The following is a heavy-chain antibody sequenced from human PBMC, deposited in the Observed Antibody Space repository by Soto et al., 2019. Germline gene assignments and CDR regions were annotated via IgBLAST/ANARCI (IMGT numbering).Heavy chain of an antibody. Sequence: QVQLVESGGGWVKPGGPRRLSWAASNFLFIAYYLSWIRQAPGKGLEWVSYISNSGTTVYYADSVKGRFTISRDNAKKSLYLQMNSLRAEDTAVYYCARDTLPTDFGLGWDVWGQGTTVTVSS. CDR3: ARDTLPTDFGLGWDV. J-gene: IGHJ6*02. CDR2: ISNSGTTV. CDR1: NFLFIAYY. V-gene: IGHV3-11*01. D-gene: IGHD4-17*01.